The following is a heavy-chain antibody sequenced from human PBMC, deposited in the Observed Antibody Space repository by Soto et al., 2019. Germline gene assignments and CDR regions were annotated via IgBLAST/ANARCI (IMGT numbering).Heavy chain of an antibody. CDR1: GFTFSSYG. Sequence: QVQLVESGGGVVQPGRSLRLSCAASGFTFSSYGMHWVRQAPGKGLEWVAVIWYDGSNKYYADSVKGRFTISRDNSKNTLYLQMNSLRAEDTAVYYCARGRDYYDSANDYWGQGTLVTVSS. D-gene: IGHD3-22*01. CDR3: ARGRDYYDSANDY. J-gene: IGHJ4*02. V-gene: IGHV3-33*01. CDR2: IWYDGSNK.